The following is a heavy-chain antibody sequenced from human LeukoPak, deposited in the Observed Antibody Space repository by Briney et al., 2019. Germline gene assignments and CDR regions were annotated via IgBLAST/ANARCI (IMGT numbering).Heavy chain of an antibody. V-gene: IGHV1-8*01. CDR2: MNPNSGDT. D-gene: IGHD5-18*01. CDR1: GYTFTSYD. CDR3: ARAHGYNYGYVDY. Sequence: ASVKVSCKDSGYTFTSYDINWVRQATGQGLEWMGWMNPNSGDTGYAQNVQGRLNMTRNTSKSTAYMELSSLRSEDTAVYYCARAHGYNYGYVDYWGQGTLVTVFS. J-gene: IGHJ4*02.